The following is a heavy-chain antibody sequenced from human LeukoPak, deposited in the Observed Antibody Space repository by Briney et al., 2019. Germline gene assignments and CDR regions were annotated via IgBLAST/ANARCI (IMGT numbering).Heavy chain of an antibody. CDR1: GGSISSSY. D-gene: IGHD6-13*01. CDR3: ARGLRLSAAGTNFDS. CDR2: IDYSGST. Sequence: SETLSLTCTVSGGSISSSYWSWIRQPPVRGLEWIGYIDYSGSTNYNPSLKSRVTISLDTSNNQFSLKLSSVTAADTAVYYCARGLRLSAAGTNFDSWGQGTLVTVSS. J-gene: IGHJ4*02. V-gene: IGHV4-59*01.